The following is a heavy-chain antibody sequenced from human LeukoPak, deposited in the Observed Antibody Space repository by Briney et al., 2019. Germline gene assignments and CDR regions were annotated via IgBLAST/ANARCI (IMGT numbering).Heavy chain of an antibody. V-gene: IGHV3-9*01. D-gene: IGHD6-19*01. J-gene: IGHJ3*02. Sequence: GRSLRLSCAASGFTFDDYAMHWVRQAPGKGLEWVSGISWNSGSIGYADSVKGRFTISRDNAKNSLYLQMNSLRAEDKALYYCAKETSSGWNPDAFDIWGQGTMVTVSS. CDR1: GFTFDDYA. CDR2: ISWNSGSI. CDR3: AKETSSGWNPDAFDI.